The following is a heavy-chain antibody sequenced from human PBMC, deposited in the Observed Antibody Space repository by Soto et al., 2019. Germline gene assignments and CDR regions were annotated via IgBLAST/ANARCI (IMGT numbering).Heavy chain of an antibody. V-gene: IGHV3-33*01. Sequence: QVQVVESGGGVVQPGRSLRLSCAASGFTFSSFGMHWVRQAPGKGLEWVSLIWYDGSKKSYGDSVKGRFTISRDNSRNTVYLQMNSLRAHDTAVYYCARDASYYSLWSGYYPSRNGMDVWGQGTTVTVS. CDR1: GFTFSSFG. J-gene: IGHJ6*02. CDR2: IWYDGSKK. CDR3: ARDASYYSLWSGYYPSRNGMDV. D-gene: IGHD3-3*01.